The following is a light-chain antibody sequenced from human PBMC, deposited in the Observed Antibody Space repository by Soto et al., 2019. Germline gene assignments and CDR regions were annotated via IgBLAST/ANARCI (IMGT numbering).Light chain of an antibody. V-gene: IGKV3-15*01. CDR2: GAS. CDR3: QQYNRWPPLT. J-gene: IGKJ4*01. Sequence: EIVMAQSPATLSVSPGERATLSCRASQSVNNNLAWYQQKPGQPPRLLIYGASTRATGVSPRFSGSGSGTDFTLIISNLQSEDRAIYYCQQYNRWPPLTFGGGTKVQIK. CDR1: QSVNNN.